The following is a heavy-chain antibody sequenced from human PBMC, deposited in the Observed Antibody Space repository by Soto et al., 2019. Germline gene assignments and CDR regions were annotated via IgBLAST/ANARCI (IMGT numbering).Heavy chain of an antibody. CDR1: GGFISGNY. V-gene: IGHV4-59*01. J-gene: IGHJ2*01. CDR2: IHHSGST. CDR3: ARSGHGDPYWYFDV. D-gene: IGHD3-10*01. Sequence: QVQLQESGPGLVKPSETLSLTCTVSGGFISGNYWNWIRQPPGKGLEWIGYIHHSGSTNDNPALNSRVTISVDTSKNQFPLKLSAVTAADTAVYYCARSGHGDPYWYFDVWGSGTLVTVSS.